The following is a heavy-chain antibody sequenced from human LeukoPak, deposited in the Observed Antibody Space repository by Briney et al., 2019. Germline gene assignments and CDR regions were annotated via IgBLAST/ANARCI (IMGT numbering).Heavy chain of an antibody. CDR3: ARDNPGSSFAFDL. J-gene: IGHJ3*01. D-gene: IGHD6-6*01. Sequence: GGSLRLSCAASGFTLSDNYMTWIRQAPGKGLEWVSHISSSGENIFYADSLKGRFTISRDSAKNSLYLQMNSLRVEDTAMYYCARDNPGSSFAFDLWGQGTMVTASS. CDR1: GFTLSDNY. V-gene: IGHV3-11*04. CDR2: ISSSGENI.